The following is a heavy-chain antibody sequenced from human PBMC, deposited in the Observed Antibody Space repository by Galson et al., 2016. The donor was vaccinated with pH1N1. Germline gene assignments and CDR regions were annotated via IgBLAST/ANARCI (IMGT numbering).Heavy chain of an antibody. V-gene: IGHV1-46*01. CDR3: ARSVIVVAPCDY. CDR2: IDPGSGGT. D-gene: IGHD3-22*01. CDR1: AYIFTFYY. J-gene: IGHJ4*02. Sequence: SVKVSCKASAYIFTFYYMHWVRQAPGQGLEWMGIIDPGSGGTNYKLKFQGRVIMTRDTSTSTVYMEVSSLRSEDTAVYYCARSVIVVAPCDYWGQGTLVTVSS.